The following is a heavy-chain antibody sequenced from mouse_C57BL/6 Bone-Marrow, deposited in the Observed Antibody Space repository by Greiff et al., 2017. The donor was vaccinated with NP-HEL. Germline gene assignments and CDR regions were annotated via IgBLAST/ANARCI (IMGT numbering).Heavy chain of an antibody. CDR1: GYSFTGYF. V-gene: IGHV1-20*01. CDR2: INPYNGDT. Sequence: VQLKESGPELVKPGDSVKISCKASGYSFTGYFMNWVMQSHGKSLEWIGRINPYNGDTFYNQKFKGKATLTVDKSSSTAHMELRSLTSEDSAVYYCARKPHYYAMDYWGQGTSVTVSS. CDR3: ARKPHYYAMDY. J-gene: IGHJ4*01. D-gene: IGHD6-1*01.